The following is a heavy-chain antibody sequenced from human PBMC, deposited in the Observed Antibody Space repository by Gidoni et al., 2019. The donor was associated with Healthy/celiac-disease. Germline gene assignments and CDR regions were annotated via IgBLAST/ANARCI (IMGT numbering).Heavy chain of an antibody. D-gene: IGHD6-6*01. J-gene: IGHJ4*02. Sequence: QVQLQESGPGLVKPSQTLSLTCTVPGGSISSGYYYWSWIRQPPGKGLAWIGYIYYSGSTYYNPSLKSRVTISVDTSKNQFTLKLSSVTAADTAVYYCARAKPLAARPIDYWGQGTLVTVSS. CDR1: GGSISSGYYY. V-gene: IGHV4-30-4*01. CDR2: IYYSGST. CDR3: ARAKPLAARPIDY.